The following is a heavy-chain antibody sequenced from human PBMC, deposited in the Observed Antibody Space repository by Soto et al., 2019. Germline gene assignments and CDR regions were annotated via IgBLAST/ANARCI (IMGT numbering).Heavy chain of an antibody. V-gene: IGHV1-69*13. Sequence: SVKVSCKASGGTFSSYAISWVRQAPGQGLEWMGGIIPIFGTANYAQKFQGRVTITADESTSTAYMELSSLRSEDTAVYYCARYVPGGYDSSGYYHYNWFDPWGQGTLFTVSS. J-gene: IGHJ5*02. D-gene: IGHD3-22*01. CDR3: ARYVPGGYDSSGYYHYNWFDP. CDR2: IIPIFGTA. CDR1: GGTFSSYA.